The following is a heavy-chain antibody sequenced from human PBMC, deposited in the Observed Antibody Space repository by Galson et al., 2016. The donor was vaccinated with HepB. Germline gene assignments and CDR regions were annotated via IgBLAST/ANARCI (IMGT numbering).Heavy chain of an antibody. J-gene: IGHJ3*02. CDR1: SESFSTYS. CDR3: ARGPRGGTLSRLLAFDM. D-gene: IGHD3-3*01. CDR2: IIDTGKT. V-gene: IGHV4-34*01. Sequence: SETLSLTCAVDSESFSTYSWNWIRQSPVKGLEWIGEIIDTGKTKYNPSLKSRVAISVDTPKNQFFLNVTSMTAADTAVYYCARGPRGGTLSRLLAFDMWGQGTVVSVSS.